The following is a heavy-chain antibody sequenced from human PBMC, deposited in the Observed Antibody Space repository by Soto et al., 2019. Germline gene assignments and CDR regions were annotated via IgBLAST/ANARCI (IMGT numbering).Heavy chain of an antibody. Sequence: ASETLSLTCTVAGGSSSSYDGSWIRQPPGKGLEWIGYIYYSGSTNYNPSLKSRVTISVDTSKNQFSLKLSSVTAADTAVYYCARERRYSGYEDYFDYWGQGTLVTVSS. CDR2: IYYSGST. CDR1: GGSSSSYD. V-gene: IGHV4-59*01. CDR3: ARERRYSGYEDYFDY. D-gene: IGHD5-12*01. J-gene: IGHJ4*02.